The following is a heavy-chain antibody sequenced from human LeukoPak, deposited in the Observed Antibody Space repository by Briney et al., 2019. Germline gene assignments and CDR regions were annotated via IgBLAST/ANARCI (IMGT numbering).Heavy chain of an antibody. CDR2: SGPGGSPT. Sequence: PGGSLRLSCAASGFTLSSYEMSWVRQAPGKGLEWVSYSGPGGSPTHYADSVRGRFTISRDNAKNSLYLQMNSLRAEDTAVYYCAREFRPTPDALDFWGPGTMVTVSS. CDR1: GFTLSSYE. V-gene: IGHV3-48*03. CDR3: AREFRPTPDALDF. J-gene: IGHJ3*01.